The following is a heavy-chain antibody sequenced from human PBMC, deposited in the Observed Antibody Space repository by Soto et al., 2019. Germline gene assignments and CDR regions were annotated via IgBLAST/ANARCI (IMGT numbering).Heavy chain of an antibody. CDR3: ATRIAARPDYFDY. CDR2: FDPEDGET. Sequence: GASVKVSCKVSGYTLTELSMHWVLQAPGKGLEWMGGFDPEDGETIYAQKFQGRVTMTEDTSTDTAYMELSSLRSEDTAVYYCATRIAARPDYFDYWGQGTLVTVSS. CDR1: GYTLTELS. D-gene: IGHD6-6*01. V-gene: IGHV1-24*01. J-gene: IGHJ4*02.